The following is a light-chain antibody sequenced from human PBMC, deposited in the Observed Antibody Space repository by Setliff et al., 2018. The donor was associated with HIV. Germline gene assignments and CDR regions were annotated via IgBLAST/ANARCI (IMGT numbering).Light chain of an antibody. V-gene: IGKV3-15*01. J-gene: IGKJ1*01. CDR1: QSVSSN. CDR2: GAS. Sequence: EILMTQSPATLSVSPGERATLSCRASQSVSSNLAWYQQKPGQAPRLLIYGASARATGIPARFSGSGSGTEFTLTISSLQSEDFAVYYCQQYYNWLWTFGQGTKVDIK. CDR3: QQYYNWLWT.